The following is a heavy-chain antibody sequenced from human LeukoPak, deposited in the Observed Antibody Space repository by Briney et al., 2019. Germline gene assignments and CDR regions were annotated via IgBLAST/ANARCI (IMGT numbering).Heavy chain of an antibody. V-gene: IGHV4-39*01. D-gene: IGHD2-2*01. CDR2: IYDSGST. J-gene: IGHJ5*02. CDR3: ARGRCSSTSCYEYSNWFDP. CDR1: GGSIRSSYYY. Sequence: SKTLSLTCTVSGGSIRSSYYYWGWIRQPPGKGLEWIGSIYDSGSTYYNPSLKSRVTISVDTSKNQFSLKLSSVTAADTAVYYCARGRCSSTSCYEYSNWFDPWGQGTLVTVSS.